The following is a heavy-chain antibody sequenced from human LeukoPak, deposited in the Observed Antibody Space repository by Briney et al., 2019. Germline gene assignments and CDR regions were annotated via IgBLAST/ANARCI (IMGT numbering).Heavy chain of an antibody. D-gene: IGHD1-7*01. CDR2: IYSGGST. J-gene: IGHJ4*02. CDR3: ARDRDNWNYWCLDY. Sequence: GGSLRLSCAASGLTVSSNYMSWVRQAPGKGLEWVSVIYSGGSTYYVDSVKGRFTISRDNSKNTLYLQMNSLRAEDTAVYYCARDRDNWNYWCLDYWGQGTLVTVSS. CDR1: GLTVSSNY. V-gene: IGHV3-53*01.